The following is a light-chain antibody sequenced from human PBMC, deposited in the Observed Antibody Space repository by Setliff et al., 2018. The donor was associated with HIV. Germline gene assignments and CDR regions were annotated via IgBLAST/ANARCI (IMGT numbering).Light chain of an antibody. CDR1: SSDVGAYNF. Sequence: QSVLTQPASVSGSPGQSVTISCTGTSSDVGAYNFVSWYQQHPGRAPKLMIYDVINRNSGVSIRFSGSKSGNAASLTISGLQAEDEADYYCSSYTTSRQFDFGSGTKV. V-gene: IGLV2-14*03. CDR2: DVI. CDR3: SSYTTSRQFD. J-gene: IGLJ1*01.